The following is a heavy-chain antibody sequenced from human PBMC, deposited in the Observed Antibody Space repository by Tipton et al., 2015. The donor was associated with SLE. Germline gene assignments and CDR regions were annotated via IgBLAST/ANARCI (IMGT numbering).Heavy chain of an antibody. V-gene: IGHV1-46*01. D-gene: IGHD2-15*01. J-gene: IGHJ4*02. CDR2: IDPSAAGT. CDR3: ARSLGHCRGGGCI. Sequence: QVQLVQSGSELKTPGASVKVSCKASGYTFTSHYIHWVRQVPGQGLEWMGVIDPSAAGTTYAQKFQGRVTVTRDTSTSTVYMELSSLTSEDTALYYCARSLGHCRGGGCIWGQGTLATVSS. CDR1: GYTFTSHY.